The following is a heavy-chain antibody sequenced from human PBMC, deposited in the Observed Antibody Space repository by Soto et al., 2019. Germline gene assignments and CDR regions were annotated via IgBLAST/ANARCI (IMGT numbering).Heavy chain of an antibody. V-gene: IGHV3-21*01. CDR3: ARDGCSGRGCLIRLGYSDY. CDR1: GFTFSRYD. Sequence: GGSLRLSCAASGFTFSRYDMNWVRQAPGKGLEWVSSISTTSDYIYYADSVKGRFTISRDNAKNSLYLQMNSLRAEDTAVYYCARDGCSGRGCLIRLGYSDYWGQGTLVTVSS. J-gene: IGHJ4*02. D-gene: IGHD2-15*01. CDR2: ISTTSDYI.